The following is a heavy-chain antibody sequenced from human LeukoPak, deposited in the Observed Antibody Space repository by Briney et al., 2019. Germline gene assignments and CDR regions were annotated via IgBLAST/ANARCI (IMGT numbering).Heavy chain of an antibody. Sequence: KPSETLSLTCAVSGGSISSSNWWSWVRQPPGKGLEWIGSIYYSGSTYYNPSLKSRVTISVDTSKNQFSLKLSSVTAADTAVYYCARRSRCSGGSCFFFDYWGQGTLVTVSP. CDR2: IYYSGST. D-gene: IGHD2-15*01. J-gene: IGHJ4*02. CDR3: ARRSRCSGGSCFFFDY. V-gene: IGHV4-4*02. CDR1: GGSISSSNW.